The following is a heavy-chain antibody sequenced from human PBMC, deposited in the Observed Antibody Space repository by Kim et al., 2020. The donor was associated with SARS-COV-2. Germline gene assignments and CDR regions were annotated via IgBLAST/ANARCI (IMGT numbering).Heavy chain of an antibody. CDR2: INTNTGNP. V-gene: IGHV7-4-1*02. D-gene: IGHD6-13*01. CDR1: GYTFTSYA. J-gene: IGHJ6*01. Sequence: ASVKVSCKASGYTFTSYAMNWVRQAPGQGLEWMGWINTNTGNPTYAQGFTGRFVFSLDTSVSTAYLQISSLKAEDTAVYYCARDQFPYDRSWPDRYDYHYSRIHDSAHGPTLTVSS. CDR3: ARDQFPYDRSWPDRYDYHYSRIHD.